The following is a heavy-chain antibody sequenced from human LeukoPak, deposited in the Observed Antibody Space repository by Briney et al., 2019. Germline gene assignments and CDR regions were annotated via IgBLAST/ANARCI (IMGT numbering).Heavy chain of an antibody. CDR2: IYYSGST. CDR3: ARVDGTGRSFDY. Sequence: SETLSLTCTVSGGSISSSSYYWGWIRQPPGKGLEWIGYIYYSGSTNYNPSLKSRVTISVDTSKNQFSLKLSSVTAAGTAVYYCARVDGTGRSFDYWGQGALVTVSS. J-gene: IGHJ4*02. D-gene: IGHD5-12*01. CDR1: GGSISSSSYY. V-gene: IGHV4-61*05.